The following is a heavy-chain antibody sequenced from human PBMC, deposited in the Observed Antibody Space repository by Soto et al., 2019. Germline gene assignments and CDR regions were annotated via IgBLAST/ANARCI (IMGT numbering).Heavy chain of an antibody. Sequence: GGSLRLSCAASGFTFSSYSMNWVRQAPGKGLEWVSSISSSSSYIYYADSVKGRFTISRDNAKNSLYLQMNSLRAEDTAVYYCARDLYSGSGSPIGWFDPWGQGTLVTVSS. J-gene: IGHJ5*02. CDR3: ARDLYSGSGSPIGWFDP. CDR2: ISSSSSYI. CDR1: GFTFSSYS. V-gene: IGHV3-21*01. D-gene: IGHD3-10*01.